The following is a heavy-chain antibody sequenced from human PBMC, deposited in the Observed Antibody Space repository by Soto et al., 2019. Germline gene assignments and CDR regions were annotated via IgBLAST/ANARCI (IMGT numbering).Heavy chain of an antibody. Sequence: ASVKVSCKASGYTFTSYGISWVRQAPGQGLEWMGWISAYNGNTNYAQKLQGRVTMTTDTSTSTAYMELRSLSSVTAADSAVYYCARGHGDGYIKYYFDYWGHGTLVTVSS. CDR3: ARGHGDGYIKYYFDY. J-gene: IGHJ4*01. D-gene: IGHD5-12*01. CDR1: GYTFTSYG. CDR2: ISAYNGNT. V-gene: IGHV1-18*01.